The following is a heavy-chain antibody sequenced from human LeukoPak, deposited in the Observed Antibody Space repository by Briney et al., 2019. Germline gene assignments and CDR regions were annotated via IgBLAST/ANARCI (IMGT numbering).Heavy chain of an antibody. CDR1: GFTFSSYA. CDR3: AKGDGYNSQFWFDP. J-gene: IGHJ5*02. D-gene: IGHD5-12*01. CDR2: ISGSGGGT. Sequence: PGGSLRLSCAASGFTFSSYAMTWVRQAPGKGLEWVSAISGSGGGTYYAAPVKGRFTVSRDNSKDTLYLQMNSLRAEDTAVYYCAKGDGYNSQFWFDPWGQGTLVTVSS. V-gene: IGHV3-23*01.